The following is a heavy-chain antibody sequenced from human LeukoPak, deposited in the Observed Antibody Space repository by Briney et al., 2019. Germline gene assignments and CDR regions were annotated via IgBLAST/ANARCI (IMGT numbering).Heavy chain of an antibody. Sequence: SETLSLTPTLSGGSLTRFTCGSSRQPPGKRLEWIGYIYYSGSTKYNPSLKSRVTISVDTSKNQVSRKLISVTAAATVLYYCAIHKVPSRNRDGPPGLWGLGTLVTVSS. J-gene: IGHJ4*02. D-gene: IGHD1-14*01. V-gene: IGHV4-59*08. CDR1: GGSLTRFT. CDR2: IYYSGST. CDR3: AIHKVPSRNRDGPPGL.